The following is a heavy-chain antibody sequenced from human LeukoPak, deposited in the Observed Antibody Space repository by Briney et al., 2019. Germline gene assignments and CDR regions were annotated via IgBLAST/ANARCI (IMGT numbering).Heavy chain of an antibody. CDR1: GYTFTSYG. CDR2: ISAYNGNT. V-gene: IGHV1-18*01. CDR3: ARAGIAAGLYYFDY. Sequence: ASVKVSCKASGYTFTSYGISWVRQAPGQGLEWMGWISAYNGNTNYAQKLQGRVTMTTDTSTSTAYMELRSLRSDDTAVYYCARAGIAAGLYYFDYWSQGTLVTVSS. J-gene: IGHJ4*02. D-gene: IGHD6-13*01.